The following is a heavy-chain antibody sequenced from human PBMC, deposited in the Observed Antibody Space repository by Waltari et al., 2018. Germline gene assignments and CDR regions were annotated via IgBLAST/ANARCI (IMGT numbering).Heavy chain of an antibody. CDR1: GFTFSSYA. D-gene: IGHD1-26*01. CDR3: ARGFPGANSGSYSAVDY. V-gene: IGHV3-30-3*01. Sequence: QVQLVESGGGVVQPGRSLRLSCAASGFTFSSYAMHWVRQAPGKGLEWVAVISYDGSNKYYADSVKGRFTISRDNSKNTLYLQMNSLRAEDTAVYYCARGFPGANSGSYSAVDYWGQGTLVTVSS. J-gene: IGHJ4*02. CDR2: ISYDGSNK.